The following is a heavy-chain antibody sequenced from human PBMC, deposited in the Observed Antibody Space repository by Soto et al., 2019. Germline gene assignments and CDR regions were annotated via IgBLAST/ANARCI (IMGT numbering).Heavy chain of an antibody. CDR2: ISGSGGST. J-gene: IGHJ4*02. CDR3: AKELYDSSGYYIFDY. Sequence: GGSLRLACAASGFTFSSYAMSWVRQAPGKGLEWVSAISGSGGSTYYADSVKGRFTISRDNSKNTLYLQMNSLRAEDTAVYYCAKELYDSSGYYIFDYWGQGTLVTVSS. V-gene: IGHV3-23*01. CDR1: GFTFSSYA. D-gene: IGHD3-22*01.